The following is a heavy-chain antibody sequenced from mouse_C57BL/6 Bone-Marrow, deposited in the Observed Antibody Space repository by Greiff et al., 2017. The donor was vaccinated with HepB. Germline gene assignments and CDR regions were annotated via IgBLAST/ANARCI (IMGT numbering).Heavy chain of an antibody. V-gene: IGHV1-87*01. CDR2: GQGLEWFG. CDR3: SEDSAVYYCALYLYAMDY. J-gene: IGHJ4*01. CDR1: YTFFSRVH. D-gene: IGHD5-5*01. Sequence: QVQLQQSGPELARPWASVKISCQAFYTFFSRVHFAFWVTNSWMQWVKQMPGQGLEWFGAIYPGNGDTSYNQKFKGKATLTADKSSSTAYMQLSSLTSEDSAVYYCALYLYAMDYWGQGTSVTVSS.